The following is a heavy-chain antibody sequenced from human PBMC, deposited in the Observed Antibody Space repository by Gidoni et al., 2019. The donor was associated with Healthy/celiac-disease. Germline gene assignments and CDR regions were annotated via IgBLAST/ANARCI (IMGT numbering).Heavy chain of an antibody. CDR1: GYTFTSYG. Sequence: VQLVQYGAEVKKPGASVQVSCTASGYTFTSYGIILVRQAPGQGLEWMGWISAYNGNKNYAKKLKGRVTMTTDTSTSTAYMELRSLRSDDTAVYYCASLGYCRSTSCADYYYYYGMDVWGQGTTVTVSS. D-gene: IGHD2-2*01. V-gene: IGHV1-18*01. CDR2: ISAYNGNK. CDR3: ASLGYCRSTSCADYYYYYGMDV. J-gene: IGHJ6*02.